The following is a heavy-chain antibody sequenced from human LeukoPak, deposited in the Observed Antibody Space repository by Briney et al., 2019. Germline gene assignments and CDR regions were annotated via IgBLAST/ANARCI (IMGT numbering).Heavy chain of an antibody. J-gene: IGHJ6*02. CDR2: ISSNGDNI. CDR1: GFTVSGTW. CDR3: ASVVRPGYFFYYGLGV. Sequence: GGSLRLSCAASGFTVSGTWMHWVRQAPGKGLVWVSAISSNGDNIYYADSVKGRFTISRDNSKNTLYLQINSLRAEDTALYFCASVVRPGYFFYYGLGVWGRGATVTVSS. V-gene: IGHV3-23*01.